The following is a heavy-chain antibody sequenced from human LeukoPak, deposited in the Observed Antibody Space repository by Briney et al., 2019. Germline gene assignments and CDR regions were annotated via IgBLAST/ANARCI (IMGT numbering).Heavy chain of an antibody. J-gene: IGHJ4*02. Sequence: ASVKVSCNASGYTFTSYYMHWVRQAPGQGLEWMGIINPSGGSTSYAQKFQGRVIMTRDTSKSTVYMELSSLRSEDTAVYYCARAQDSPLLWFGELLKGSYYFDYWGQGTLVTVSS. D-gene: IGHD3-10*01. V-gene: IGHV1-46*01. CDR3: ARAQDSPLLWFGELLKGSYYFDY. CDR1: GYTFTSYY. CDR2: INPSGGST.